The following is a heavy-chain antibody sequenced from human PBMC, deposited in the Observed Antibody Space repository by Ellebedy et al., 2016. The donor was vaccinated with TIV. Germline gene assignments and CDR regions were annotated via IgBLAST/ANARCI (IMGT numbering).Heavy chain of an antibody. V-gene: IGHV1-2*02. CDR1: GYTFSDYY. CDR3: ARGARPDWEDY. Sequence: ASVKVSXXASGYTFSDYYMHWVRQAPGQGLEWMGWINPESGGTNYAQKFQGRVTMTRDTSISTAYMEVSSLRSDDTAVYYCARGARPDWEDYWGQGTLVTVSS. D-gene: IGHD1-26*01. J-gene: IGHJ4*02. CDR2: INPESGGT.